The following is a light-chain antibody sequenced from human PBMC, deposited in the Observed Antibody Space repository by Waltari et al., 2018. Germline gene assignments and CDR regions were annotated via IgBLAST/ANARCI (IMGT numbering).Light chain of an antibody. V-gene: IGLV2-14*01. J-gene: IGLJ2*01. CDR1: SSDVGGYNY. CDR2: EVT. Sequence: QSALTQPASVSGSPGQSITISCTGTSSDVGGYNYVSWYQQHPGKAPKLMIYEVTKRRSGVANRFSGSKAGNTASLTISGLQAEDEADYYCSSYTSSSTLVCGGGTKLTVL. CDR3: SSYTSSSTLV.